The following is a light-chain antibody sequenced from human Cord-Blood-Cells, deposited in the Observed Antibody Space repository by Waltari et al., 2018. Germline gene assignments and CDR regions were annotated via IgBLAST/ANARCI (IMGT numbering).Light chain of an antibody. V-gene: IGLV2-23*01. CDR1: SSDVGSYNL. Sequence: QSALTQPASVSGSPGQSITISCTGTSSDVGSYNLVSWYQPHPGKAPKLIIYEGSKRPSGVSNRFSCSKSGNTASLTISGLQAEDEADYYCCSYAGSSTYWVFGGGTKLTVL. J-gene: IGLJ3*02. CDR2: EGS. CDR3: CSYAGSSTYWV.